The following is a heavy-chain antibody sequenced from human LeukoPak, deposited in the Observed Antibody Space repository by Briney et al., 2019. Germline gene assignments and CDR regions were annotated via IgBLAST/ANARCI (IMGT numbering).Heavy chain of an antibody. CDR2: ISSSSSTI. V-gene: IGHV3-48*01. J-gene: IGHJ3*02. D-gene: IGHD6-19*01. CDR1: GFTFSSYS. Sequence: GGSLGLSCAASGFTFSSYSMNWVRQAPGKGLEWVSYISSSSSTIYYADSVKGRFTISRDNAKNSLYLQMNSLRAEDTAVYYCARVRMSGWTLGYAFDIWGQGTMVTVSS. CDR3: ARVRMSGWTLGYAFDI.